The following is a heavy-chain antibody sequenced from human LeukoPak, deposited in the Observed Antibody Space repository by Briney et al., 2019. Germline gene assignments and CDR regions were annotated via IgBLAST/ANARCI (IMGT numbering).Heavy chain of an antibody. V-gene: IGHV3-23*01. D-gene: IGHD3-10*01. J-gene: IGHJ4*02. CDR3: AKDPLRFGELFRSFDY. CDR2: ISGTGE. Sequence: GGSLRLSCAASEFTFSSSALTWVRQAPGKGLEWVSSISGTGEYYADSVKGRFTISRDNSKNTLYLQMNSLRAEDTAVYYCAKDPLRFGELFRSFDYWGQGTLVTVSP. CDR1: EFTFSSSA.